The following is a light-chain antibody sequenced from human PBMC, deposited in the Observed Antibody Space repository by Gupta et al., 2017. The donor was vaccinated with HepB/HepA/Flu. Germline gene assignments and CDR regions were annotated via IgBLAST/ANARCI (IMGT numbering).Light chain of an antibody. CDR1: QSLLHINGYNY. Sequence: DIVMTQSPLSLPVTPGEPASISCRSSQSLLHINGYNYLDWYLQKPGQSPQLLIYLGSNRASGVSFRVSGSGTGTDFTLKSRRVEDYDVGYYYHMQALPFTFGRGTKVDIK. CDR2: LGS. V-gene: IGKV2-28*01. J-gene: IGKJ3*01. CDR3: MQALPFT.